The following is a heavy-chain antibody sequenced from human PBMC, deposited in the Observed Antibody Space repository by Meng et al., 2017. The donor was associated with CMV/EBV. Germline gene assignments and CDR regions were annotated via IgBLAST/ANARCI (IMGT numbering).Heavy chain of an antibody. J-gene: IGHJ3*02. Sequence: GGSLRLSCAASGFTFDDYAMHWVRQAPGKGLEWVSGISWNSGSIGYADSVKGRFTISRDNAKNSLYLQMNSLRAEDTAVYYCARHLAAIFGVDAFDIWGQGTMVTVSS. V-gene: IGHV3-9*01. CDR3: ARHLAAIFGVDAFDI. CDR1: GFTFDDYA. D-gene: IGHD3-3*01. CDR2: ISWNSGSI.